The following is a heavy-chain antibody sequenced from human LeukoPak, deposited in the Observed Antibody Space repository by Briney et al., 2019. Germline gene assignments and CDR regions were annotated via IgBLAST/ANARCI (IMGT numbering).Heavy chain of an antibody. J-gene: IGHJ3*02. D-gene: IGHD3-22*01. CDR3: ARSSGYYPGAFDI. CDR1: GFTFSSYS. Sequence: GGSLRLSCAASGFTFSSYSMNWVRQAPGKGPEWVSSISSSSSYIYYADSVKGRFTISRDNAKNSLYLQMNSLRAEDTAVYYCARSSGYYPGAFDIWGQGTMVTVSS. CDR2: ISSSSSYI. V-gene: IGHV3-21*01.